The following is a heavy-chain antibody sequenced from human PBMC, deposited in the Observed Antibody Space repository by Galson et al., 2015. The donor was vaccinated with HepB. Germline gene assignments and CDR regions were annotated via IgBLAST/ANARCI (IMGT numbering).Heavy chain of an antibody. D-gene: IGHD6-13*01. CDR2: MSAGGNIK. CDR3: ARDPVAADPDYFDS. J-gene: IGHJ4*02. Sequence: ASGFTFRDYIIHWVRQAPGKGLEWVAVMSAGGNIKLYTDSVKGRFAISRDNSKNTLYLQMDSLRPADTAVYYCARDPVAADPDYFDSWGQGTLVTVSS. V-gene: IGHV3-30*09. CDR1: GFTFRDYI.